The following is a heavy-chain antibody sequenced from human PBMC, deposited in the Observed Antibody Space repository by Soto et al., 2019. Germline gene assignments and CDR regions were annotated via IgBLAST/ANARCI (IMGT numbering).Heavy chain of an antibody. CDR1: GGNVSSYA. CDR2: IIPIFGTA. Sequence: QVQLVQSGAGVKKPGSSVKVSCKASGGNVSSYAISWGRQAPGQGLEWKGGIIPIFGTANYAQKFQGRVTITADESTSTGYMELRSLRSEDTAVYSCASDGYNYCYGDWYFALWGRGTLVTFSS. D-gene: IGHD5-18*01. CDR3: ASDGYNYCYGDWYFAL. J-gene: IGHJ2*01. V-gene: IGHV1-69*01.